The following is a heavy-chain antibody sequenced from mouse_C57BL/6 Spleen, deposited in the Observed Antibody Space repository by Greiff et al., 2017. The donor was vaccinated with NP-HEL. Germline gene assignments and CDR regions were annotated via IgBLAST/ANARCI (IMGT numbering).Heavy chain of an antibody. V-gene: IGHV7-3*01. Sequence: EVKLEESGGGLVQPGGSLSLSCAASGFTFTDYYMSWVRQTQGKALEWLGFIRNKANGDTTEYSASVKGRFTISRDNSQSILYLPIHDLRAEDSATYYCARYSIYYWFCYWGQGTLVTVSA. CDR3: ARYSIYYWFCY. CDR1: GFTFTDYY. D-gene: IGHD2-1*01. J-gene: IGHJ3*01. CDR2: IRNKANGDTT.